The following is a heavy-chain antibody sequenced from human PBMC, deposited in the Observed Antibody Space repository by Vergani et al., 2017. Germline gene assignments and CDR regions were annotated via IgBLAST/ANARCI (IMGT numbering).Heavy chain of an antibody. J-gene: IGHJ4*02. CDR3: AAALRYFDWLLFPPLDY. CDR2: IVVGSGNT. CDR1: GFTFTSSA. V-gene: IGHV1-58*01. Sequence: QMQLVQSGPEVQKPGTSVKVSCKASGFTFTSSAVQWVRQARGQRLEWIGWIVVGSGNTNYAQKFPERVTITRDMSTSTAYMELSSLRSEDTAVYYCAAALRYFDWLLFPPLDYWGQGTRVTVSS. D-gene: IGHD3-9*01.